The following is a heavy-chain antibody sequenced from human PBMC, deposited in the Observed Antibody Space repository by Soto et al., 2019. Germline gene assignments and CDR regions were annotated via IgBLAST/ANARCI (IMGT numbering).Heavy chain of an antibody. D-gene: IGHD6-19*01. CDR2: MHYTGFS. J-gene: IGHJ5*02. CDR1: GDSVTSHY. Sequence: SEILSLTCSFSGDSVTSHYLTWIRQSPEKGLEWVAYMHYTGFSHYNPSLKSRLTISIDRSKNQFTLQLTSVTVADTAVYYCAKDRSSGWPGWFDPWGQGTLVTVSS. V-gene: IGHV4-59*02. CDR3: AKDRSSGWPGWFDP.